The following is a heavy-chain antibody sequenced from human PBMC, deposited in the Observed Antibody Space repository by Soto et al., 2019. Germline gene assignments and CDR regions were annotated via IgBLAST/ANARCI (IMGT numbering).Heavy chain of an antibody. Sequence: GASVKVSSKASGYAFTSYGISWVRQSPGQGLEWMGWISAYNGNTNYAQKLQGRVTMTTDTSTSTAYMELRSLRSDDTAVYYCARDHTIFGVVSGIWFDPWGQGTLVTVSS. V-gene: IGHV1-18*01. J-gene: IGHJ5*02. CDR3: ARDHTIFGVVSGIWFDP. D-gene: IGHD3-3*01. CDR1: GYAFTSYG. CDR2: ISAYNGNT.